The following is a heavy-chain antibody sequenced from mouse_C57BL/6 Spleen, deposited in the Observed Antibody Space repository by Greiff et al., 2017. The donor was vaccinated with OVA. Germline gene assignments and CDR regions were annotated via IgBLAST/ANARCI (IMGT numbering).Heavy chain of an antibody. CDR1: GFTFSDYG. J-gene: IGHJ2*01. V-gene: IGHV5-17*01. D-gene: IGHD2-5*01. CDR2: ISSGSSTI. CDR3: AREDYSNSFDY. Sequence: EVHLVESGGGLVKPGGSLKLSCAASGFTFSDYGMHWVRQAPEKGLEWVPYISSGSSTIYYADTVKGRFTISRDNAKNTLFLQMTSLRSEDTAMYYCAREDYSNSFDYWGQGTTLTVSS.